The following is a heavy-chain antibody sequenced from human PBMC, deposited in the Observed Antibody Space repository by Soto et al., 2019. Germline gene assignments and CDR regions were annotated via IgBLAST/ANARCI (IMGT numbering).Heavy chain of an antibody. Sequence: QVQLQESGPGLVKPSQTLSLTCTVSGGSISSGGYYWSWIRQHPGKGLEWIGYIYYSGSTYYNPSLKSRVTISVDTSKNQFSLKLSSVTAADTAVYYCARAGYDSSGYYYAFDIWGQGTMVTVSS. V-gene: IGHV4-31*03. CDR3: ARAGYDSSGYYYAFDI. J-gene: IGHJ3*02. CDR2: IYYSGST. D-gene: IGHD3-22*01. CDR1: GGSISSGGYY.